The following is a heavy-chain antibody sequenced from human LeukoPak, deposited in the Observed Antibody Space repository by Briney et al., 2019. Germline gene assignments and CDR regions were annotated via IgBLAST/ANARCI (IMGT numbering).Heavy chain of an antibody. CDR3: ARGPAANFNY. Sequence: SETLSLTCAVSGHSISSGYYWGWIRQPPGKGLEWIVSIYRSGTTYYNPSLKSRVTISVDTSKNQFSLKLSSVTAADTAVYYCARGPAANFNYWGQGTLVTVSS. D-gene: IGHD2-2*01. CDR2: IYRSGTT. CDR1: GHSISSGYY. J-gene: IGHJ4*02. V-gene: IGHV4-38-2*01.